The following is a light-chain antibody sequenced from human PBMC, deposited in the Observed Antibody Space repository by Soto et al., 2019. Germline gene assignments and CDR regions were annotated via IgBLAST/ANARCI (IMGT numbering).Light chain of an antibody. V-gene: IGKV1-5*01. J-gene: IGKJ1*01. CDR1: QNIGRS. CDR3: LQHNSYPPT. CDR2: DVS. Sequence: DIQMTQSPSTLSASVGDRVTITCRASQNIGRSLAWYQQTPGKAPKXLISDVSILESGVPSRFSGSVSGTELTIKLSSLQPEDGETDYCLQHNSYPPTFGQGTKVDNK.